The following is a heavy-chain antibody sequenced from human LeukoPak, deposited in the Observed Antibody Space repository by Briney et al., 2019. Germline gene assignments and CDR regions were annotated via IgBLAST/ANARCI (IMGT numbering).Heavy chain of an antibody. CDR3: ARGGGCSSTSCYSDFDY. D-gene: IGHD2-2*01. Sequence: ASVKGSCKASGYTFTSYAMHWGRHAPGQRLEWMGWINAGNGNTKYSQKFQGRVTITRDTSASTAYMELSSLRSEDTAVYYCARGGGCSSTSCYSDFDYWGQGTLVTVSS. CDR2: INAGNGNT. J-gene: IGHJ4*02. CDR1: GYTFTSYA. V-gene: IGHV1-3*01.